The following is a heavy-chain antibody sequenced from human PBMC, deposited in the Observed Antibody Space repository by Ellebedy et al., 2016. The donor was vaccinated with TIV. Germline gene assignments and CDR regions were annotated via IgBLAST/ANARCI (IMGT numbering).Heavy chain of an antibody. Sequence: ASVKVSCKTSGYTFRYYGISWVRQVPGQGLEWMGWISGYDGHTEYAQKFRGRVTMPTDTSTTTAYMELRSLRSDDTAVYYCGRDRLGELSGWFDTWGQGSLVTVSS. CDR2: ISGYDGHT. CDR1: GYTFRYYG. CDR3: GRDRLGELSGWFDT. D-gene: IGHD3-16*02. J-gene: IGHJ5*02. V-gene: IGHV1-18*01.